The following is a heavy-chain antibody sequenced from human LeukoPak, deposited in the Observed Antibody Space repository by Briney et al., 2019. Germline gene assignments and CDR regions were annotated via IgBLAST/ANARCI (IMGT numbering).Heavy chain of an antibody. CDR2: ISHDGII. V-gene: IGHV3-74*01. Sequence: PGGSLRLSRETAGFTFSSYVMHWVRRTPGKGLVWVSRISHDGIISYADSVKGRFTISRDNSRSTLYLQMNSLRPEDTAIYYCAREGYYGSGSPPSLYFDYWGQGTLVTVSS. CDR1: GFTFSSYV. J-gene: IGHJ4*02. D-gene: IGHD3-10*01. CDR3: AREGYYGSGSPPSLYFDY.